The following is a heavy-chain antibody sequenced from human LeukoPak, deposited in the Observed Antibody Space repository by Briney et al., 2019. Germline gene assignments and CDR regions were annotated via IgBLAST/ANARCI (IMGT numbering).Heavy chain of an antibody. CDR1: GLTFPRHA. J-gene: IGHJ4*02. CDR3: ATRPASSTYFAVFDY. D-gene: IGHD2/OR15-2a*01. V-gene: IGHV3-23*01. CDR2: IGDSGSNT. Sequence: GGSLRLSCAASGLTFPRHAMTWVRQTPGKGLEWVAGIGDSGSNTYYADSVKGRFTISRDNSKNMVYLQINSLRAEDTAVYFCATRPASSTYFAVFDYWGQGTLVTVSS.